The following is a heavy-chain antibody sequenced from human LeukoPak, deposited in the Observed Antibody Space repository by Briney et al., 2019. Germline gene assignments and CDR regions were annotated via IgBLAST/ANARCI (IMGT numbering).Heavy chain of an antibody. CDR1: GFTFSSYG. D-gene: IGHD3/OR15-3a*01. Sequence: PGGSLRLSCAASGFTFSSYGMHWVRQAPGKGLEWVAVISYDGSNKYYADSVKGRFTISRHNSKNTLYLQMNSLRAEDTAVYYCARADGWTPYSPFDYWGQGTLVTVSS. V-gene: IGHV3-30*03. CDR2: ISYDGSNK. J-gene: IGHJ4*02. CDR3: ARADGWTPYSPFDY.